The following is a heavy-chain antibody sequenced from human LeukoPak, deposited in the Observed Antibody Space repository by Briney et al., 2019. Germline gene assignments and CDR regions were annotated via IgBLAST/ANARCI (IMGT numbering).Heavy chain of an antibody. D-gene: IGHD6-13*01. Sequence: GGSPRLSCAASGFTFSSYGMHWVRQAPGKGLEWVAFIRYDGSNKYYADSVKGRFTISRDNSKNTLYLQMNSLRAEDTAVYYCAKTPHRPGSSSWDKPNYFDYWGQGTLVTVSS. CDR2: IRYDGSNK. V-gene: IGHV3-30*02. J-gene: IGHJ4*02. CDR1: GFTFSSYG. CDR3: AKTPHRPGSSSWDKPNYFDY.